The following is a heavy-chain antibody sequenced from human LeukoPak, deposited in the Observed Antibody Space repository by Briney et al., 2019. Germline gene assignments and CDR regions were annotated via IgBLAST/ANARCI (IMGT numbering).Heavy chain of an antibody. V-gene: IGHV4-30-2*01. CDR1: GGSISSGGFS. Sequence: PSETLSLTCAVSGGSISSGGFSWSWIRQPPGKGLERIGYIYHSGSTYYNPSLKSRVTISVDRSKNQFSLKLSSVTAADTAVYYCARARDHSRWVLDWFDPWGQGTLVTVSS. J-gene: IGHJ5*02. CDR2: IYHSGST. D-gene: IGHD1-14*01. CDR3: ARARDHSRWVLDWFDP.